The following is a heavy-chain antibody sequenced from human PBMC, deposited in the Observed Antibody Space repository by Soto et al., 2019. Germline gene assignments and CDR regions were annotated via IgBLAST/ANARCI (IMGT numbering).Heavy chain of an antibody. D-gene: IGHD2-2*02. CDR1: GYSFTSYW. Sequence: GESLKISCNGSGYSFTSYWIGWVRQMPGKGLEWMGIIYPGDSDTRYSPSFQGQVTISADKSISTAYLQWSSLKASDTAMYYCARHKSCSSTSCYTYYYYYGMDVWGQGTTVTVSS. CDR2: IYPGDSDT. J-gene: IGHJ6*02. CDR3: ARHKSCSSTSCYTYYYYYGMDV. V-gene: IGHV5-51*01.